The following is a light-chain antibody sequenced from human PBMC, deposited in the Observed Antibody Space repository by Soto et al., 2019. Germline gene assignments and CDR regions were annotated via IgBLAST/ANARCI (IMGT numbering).Light chain of an antibody. V-gene: IGLV1-40*01. Sequence: QSVLTQPPSVSGAPGQRVTISCSGSSSNIGAGYDVHWYQQLPGTAPKLLIYANSDRPSGVPDRFSGSKSGTSASLAITGLQAEDEADYYRQSYDNSLSGYVFGPGTKVTVL. CDR2: ANS. CDR3: QSYDNSLSGYV. CDR1: SSNIGAGYD. J-gene: IGLJ1*01.